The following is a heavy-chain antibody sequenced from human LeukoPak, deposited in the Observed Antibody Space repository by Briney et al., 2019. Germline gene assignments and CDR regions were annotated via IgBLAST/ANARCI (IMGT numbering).Heavy chain of an antibody. CDR2: IYHSGST. D-gene: IGHD4-23*01. J-gene: IGHJ4*02. V-gene: IGHV4-30-2*01. Sequence: SQTLSLTCAVSGGSISSGDYSWGWIRQPPGKGLEWIGCIYHSGSTYYNPSLKSRVIISVDRSKNQFSLKLSSVTAADTAVYYCARVGDDYGGNPDYWGQGTLVTVSS. CDR1: GGSISSGDYS. CDR3: ARVGDDYGGNPDY.